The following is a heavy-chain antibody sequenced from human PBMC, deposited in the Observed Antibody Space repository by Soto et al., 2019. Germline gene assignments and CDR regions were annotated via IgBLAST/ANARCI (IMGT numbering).Heavy chain of an antibody. CDR1: GGTFSSNP. D-gene: IGHD4-17*01. J-gene: IGHJ6*02. V-gene: IGHV1-69*06. Sequence: QVQLMQSGAEVRKPGSSVTVSCKASGGTFSSNPISWVRQAPGQGLEWMGGIIPIFATPHYARKFLDRVTLTADRSTHTAFMELTSLTSDDTAIYYCARDLSAVKRLESFKYYRMDVWGQGTTVTVS. CDR2: IIPIFATP. CDR3: ARDLSAVKRLESFKYYRMDV.